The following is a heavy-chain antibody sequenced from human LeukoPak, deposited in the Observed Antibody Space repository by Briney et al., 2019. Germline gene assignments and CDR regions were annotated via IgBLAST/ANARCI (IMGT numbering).Heavy chain of an antibody. J-gene: IGHJ4*02. V-gene: IGHV3-66*01. CDR1: GFTVSSNY. CDR2: IYSGGST. Sequence: QAGGSLRLSCAASGFTVSSNYMSWVRQAPGKGLEWVSVIYSGGSTYYADSVKGRFTISRDNSKNTLYLQMNSLRAEDTAVYYCARVNPGGFWYFDYWGQGTLVTVSS. CDR3: ARVNPGGFWYFDY. D-gene: IGHD3-3*01.